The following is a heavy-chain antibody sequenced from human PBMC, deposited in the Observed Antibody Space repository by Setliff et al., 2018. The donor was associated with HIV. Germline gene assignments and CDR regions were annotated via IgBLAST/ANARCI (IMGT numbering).Heavy chain of an antibody. CDR1: GFIFSRYG. V-gene: IGHV3-23*01. J-gene: IGHJ4*02. Sequence: GGSLRLSCAASGFIFSRYGMGWLRQAPGKGLEWLSVIRGSGGSTSYADSVTGRFTISRDNAKASLYLHMNSLRVEDTAVYYCARWRWQQSEFDYWGQGTLVTVSS. D-gene: IGHD3-3*01. CDR2: IRGSGGST. CDR3: ARWRWQQSEFDY.